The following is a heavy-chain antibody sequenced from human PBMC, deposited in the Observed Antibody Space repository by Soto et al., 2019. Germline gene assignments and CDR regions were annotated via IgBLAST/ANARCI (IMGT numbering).Heavy chain of an antibody. CDR1: GFSLTTSGVG. Sequence: QITLRESGPTRVRPTQPLTLTCSFSGFSLTTSGVGVGWIRQPPGKAPEWLAVIYWDNDKRYSPSLKSRLSITKDTSNNQAVLTMTNVDPVDTGTYYCADRALYSGTYWDGGYFDAWGQGTPVTVSS. J-gene: IGHJ4*02. D-gene: IGHD1-26*01. CDR3: ADRALYSGTYWDGGYFDA. V-gene: IGHV2-5*02. CDR2: IYWDNDK.